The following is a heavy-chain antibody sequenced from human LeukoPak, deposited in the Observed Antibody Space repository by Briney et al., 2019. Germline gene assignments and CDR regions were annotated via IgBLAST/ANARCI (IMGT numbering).Heavy chain of an antibody. J-gene: IGHJ4*02. CDR1: GGSFSGYY. V-gene: IGHV4-34*01. D-gene: IGHD3-22*01. CDR2: INHSGST. CDR3: ARGYYYGSSGYYYDWTFDY. Sequence: SETLSLTCAVYGGSFSGYYWSWIRQPPGKGLEWIGEINHSGSTNYNPSLKSRVTISVDTSKNQFSLKLSSVTAADTAVYYCARGYYYGSSGYYYDWTFDYWGQGTLVTVSS.